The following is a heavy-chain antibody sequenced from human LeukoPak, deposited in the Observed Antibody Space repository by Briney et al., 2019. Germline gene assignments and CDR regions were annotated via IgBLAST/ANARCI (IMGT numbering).Heavy chain of an antibody. V-gene: IGHV4/OR15-8*01. CDR1: GDSISNNNW. CDR2: VYHSRDA. D-gene: IGHD2-15*01. Sequence: SETLSLTCVVSGDSISNNNWWSWVRPSPGKGLEWIGEVYHSRDANYNSSIKCRGTRSEDKSKNQISLSLTSVTAADTAVYFCARQVGKVAVGAPPISDDNWFDPWGQGTPVTVSS. CDR3: ARQVGKVAVGAPPISDDNWFDP. J-gene: IGHJ5*02.